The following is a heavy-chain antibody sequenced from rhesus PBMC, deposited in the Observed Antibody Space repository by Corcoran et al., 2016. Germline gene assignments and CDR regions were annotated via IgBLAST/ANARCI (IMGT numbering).Heavy chain of an antibody. J-gene: IGHJ2*01. V-gene: IGHV5S1*01. CDR1: GYSFTSSW. D-gene: IGHD2-33*01. CDR3: AKDERHCSDSGCCPQGFDR. Sequence: EVQLVQSGAEVKRPGESLRISCKTSGYSFTSSWISWVRQMPGQGLEGRGDIDTVDTDTRYNPSFQGHLPISADKSISTTYLQRSSLKASDTDTDYCAKDERHCSDSGCCPQGFDRWGPGTPITRSS. CDR2: IDTVDTDT.